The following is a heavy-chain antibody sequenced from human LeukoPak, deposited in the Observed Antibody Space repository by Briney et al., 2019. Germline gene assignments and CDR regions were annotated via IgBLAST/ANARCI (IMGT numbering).Heavy chain of an antibody. CDR3: ERDTKYAFDN. CDR2: VGISSGNT. CDR1: GFTFSDYS. J-gene: IGHJ4*02. Sequence: PGGSLRLSCAASGFTFSDYSMNWVRQAPAKGLERISYVGISSGNTKYADSVKGRFTISGDKAKNSLYLQMNSLRVEDTAVYYCERDTKYAFDNWGQGTLVTVSS. D-gene: IGHD2-2*01. V-gene: IGHV3-48*01.